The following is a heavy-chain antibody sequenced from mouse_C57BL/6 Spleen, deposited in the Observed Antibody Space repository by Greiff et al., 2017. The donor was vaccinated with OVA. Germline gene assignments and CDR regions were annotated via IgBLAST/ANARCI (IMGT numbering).Heavy chain of an antibody. Sequence: EVHLVESGGGLVKPGGSLKLSCAASGFTFSSYAMSWVRQTPEKRLEWVATISDGGSYTYYPDNVKGRFPISRDNAKNNLYLQMSHLKSEDTAMYYCAREGDYAWFAYWGQGTLVTVSA. J-gene: IGHJ3*01. CDR2: ISDGGSYT. CDR1: GFTFSSYA. CDR3: AREGDYAWFAY. D-gene: IGHD2-4*01. V-gene: IGHV5-4*01.